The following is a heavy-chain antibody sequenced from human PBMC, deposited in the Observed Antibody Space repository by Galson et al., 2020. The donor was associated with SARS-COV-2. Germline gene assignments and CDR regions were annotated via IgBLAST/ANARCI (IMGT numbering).Heavy chain of an antibody. V-gene: IGHV4-59*08. Sequence: ETSETLSLTCTVSGASLDDYYWTWIRQSPQKGLEWIGHVFYIGTTNSNPSLKSRVTMSLNTSKNQLSLRLRSVTAADTAVYYCAGATYSSGWYNWFDPWGQGTLVTVSS. CDR3: AGATYSSGWYNWFDP. CDR1: GASLDDYY. CDR2: VFYIGTT. D-gene: IGHD6-19*01. J-gene: IGHJ5*02.